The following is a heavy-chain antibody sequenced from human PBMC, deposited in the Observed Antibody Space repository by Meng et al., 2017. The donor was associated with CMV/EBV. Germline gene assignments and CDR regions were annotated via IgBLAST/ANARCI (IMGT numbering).Heavy chain of an antibody. V-gene: IGHV1-69*05. CDR1: YA. CDR3: ARGGGKYYYDSSGYYNGGWFDP. Sequence: YAISWVRQAPGHGLEWMGGIIPIFGTANYAQKFQGRVTITTDESTSTAYMELSSLRSEDTAVYYCARGGGKYYYDSSGYYNGGWFDPWGQGTLVTVSS. J-gene: IGHJ5*02. D-gene: IGHD3-22*01. CDR2: IIPIFGTA.